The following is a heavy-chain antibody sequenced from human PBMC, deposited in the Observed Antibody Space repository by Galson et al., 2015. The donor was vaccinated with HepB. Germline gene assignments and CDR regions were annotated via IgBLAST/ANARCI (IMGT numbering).Heavy chain of an antibody. J-gene: IGHJ5*02. CDR3: SKDPYSNYFNWFDP. CDR2: TSGNGDAT. CDR1: GFTFSNHA. V-gene: IGHV3-23*01. Sequence: SLRLSCAASGFTFSNHAMSWVRQAPGKGLEWVSGTSGNGDATYYADSVKGRFTISRDNSKNTLYLQMNSLRAEDTAVSYCSKDPYSNYFNWFDPWGQGTLVTVSS. D-gene: IGHD4-11*01.